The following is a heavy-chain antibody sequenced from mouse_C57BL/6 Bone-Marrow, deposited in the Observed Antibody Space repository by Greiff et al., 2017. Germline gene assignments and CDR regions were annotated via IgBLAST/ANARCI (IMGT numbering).Heavy chain of an antibody. V-gene: IGHV1-19*01. D-gene: IGHD1-1*01. J-gene: IGHJ2*01. CDR3: ARPYYYGRSSYVDY. CDR2: INPYNGGT. CDR1: GYTFTDYY. Sequence: VQLQQSGPVLVKPGASVKMSCTASGYTFTDYYMNWVKQSHGKSLEWIGVINPYNGGTSYNQKFKGKATLTVDQSSSTAYMEINSLTSEDAAVYDYARPYYYGRSSYVDYWGQGTTLTVSS.